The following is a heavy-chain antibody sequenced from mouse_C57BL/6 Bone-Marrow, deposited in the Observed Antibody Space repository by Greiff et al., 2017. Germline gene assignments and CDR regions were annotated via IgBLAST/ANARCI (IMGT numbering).Heavy chain of an antibody. V-gene: IGHV14-1*01. D-gene: IGHD1-1*01. Sequence: VQLQQSGAELVRPGASVKLSCTASGFNIKDYYMHWVKQRPEQGLEWIGRIDPEDGDTEYAPKFQGKATLTADTSSNTAYLHLSSLTSEDTAVYYCTSTSVLDYWGQGTTLTVSS. CDR2: IDPEDGDT. J-gene: IGHJ2*01. CDR3: TSTSVLDY. CDR1: GFNIKDYY.